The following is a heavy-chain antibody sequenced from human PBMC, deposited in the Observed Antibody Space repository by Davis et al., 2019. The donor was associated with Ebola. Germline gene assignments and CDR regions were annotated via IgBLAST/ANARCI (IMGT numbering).Heavy chain of an antibody. Sequence: GESLKISCAASGFTISSYGMHWVRQAPGKGLEWAAVLCYDGSNKYYADSVKGRFTISSDNSKNTLYLQMNSLRAEDTAVYYCARETGYSSSWSDNWFDPWGQGTLVTVSS. CDR3: ARETGYSSSWSDNWFDP. D-gene: IGHD6-13*01. J-gene: IGHJ5*02. CDR1: GFTISSYG. CDR2: LCYDGSNK. V-gene: IGHV3-33*01.